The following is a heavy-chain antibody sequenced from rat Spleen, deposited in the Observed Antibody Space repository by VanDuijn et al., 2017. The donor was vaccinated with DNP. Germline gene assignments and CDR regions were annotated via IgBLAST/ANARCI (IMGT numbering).Heavy chain of an antibody. CDR2: IRFDGGVT. V-gene: IGHV5-22*01. D-gene: IGHD1-4*01. CDR3: ARHVLPLRVWDY. CDR1: GFTFSDYY. Sequence: EVQLVESGGGLVQPGRSLKLSCAASGFTFSDYYMAWVRQAPTKGLEWVAYIRFDGGVTYNGDSVKGRFTISRDVAKSTLYLQMNSLRSEDMATYYCARHVLPLRVWDYWGQGVMVTVSS. J-gene: IGHJ2*01.